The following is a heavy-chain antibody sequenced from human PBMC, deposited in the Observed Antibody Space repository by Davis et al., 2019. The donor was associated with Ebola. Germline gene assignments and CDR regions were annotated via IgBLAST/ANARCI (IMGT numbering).Heavy chain of an antibody. J-gene: IGHJ4*02. Sequence: SETLSLTCTVFRDSVSGYYWSWIRQPPGKGLEWIGYIYYSGSTNYNPSLKSRVTISVDTSKNQFSLKLSSVTAADTAVYYCARDYVYWGQGTLVTVSS. CDR1: RDSVSGYY. CDR3: ARDYVY. CDR2: IYYSGST. V-gene: IGHV4-59*02. D-gene: IGHD1-14*01.